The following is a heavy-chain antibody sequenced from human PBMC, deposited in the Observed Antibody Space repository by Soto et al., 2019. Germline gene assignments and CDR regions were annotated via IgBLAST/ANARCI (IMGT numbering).Heavy chain of an antibody. Sequence: QVQLQESGPGLVKPSETLSLTCTVSGGSISSYYWSWIRQPPGKGLEWIGYIYYSGSTNYNPSLKSRVTISVDTSKNQFSLKLSSVTAADTAVYYCARSVGSSGWYEEGLWDCWGQGTLVTVSS. CDR3: ARSVGSSGWYEEGLWDC. J-gene: IGHJ4*02. V-gene: IGHV4-59*01. CDR2: IYYSGST. D-gene: IGHD6-19*01. CDR1: GGSISSYY.